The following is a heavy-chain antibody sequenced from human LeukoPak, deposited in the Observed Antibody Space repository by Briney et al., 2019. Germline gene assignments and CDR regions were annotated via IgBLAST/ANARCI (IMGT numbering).Heavy chain of an antibody. Sequence: GGSLRLSCAASGFTFSSYWMSWVRQAPGKGLEWVANIKQDGSEKYYVDSVKGRFTISRDNAKNSLYLQMNSLGAEDTAVYYCARVEGGYCSSTSCYADWFDPWGQGTLVTVSS. CDR3: ARVEGGYCSSTSCYADWFDP. CDR2: IKQDGSEK. CDR1: GFTFSSYW. J-gene: IGHJ5*02. V-gene: IGHV3-7*03. D-gene: IGHD2-2*01.